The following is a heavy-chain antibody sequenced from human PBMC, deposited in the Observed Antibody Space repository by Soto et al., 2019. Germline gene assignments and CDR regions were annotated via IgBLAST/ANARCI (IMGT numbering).Heavy chain of an antibody. CDR2: IHKTGTIT. D-gene: IGHD3-10*01. CDR1: GFTFSTYA. CDR3: VRDLNYKFFFDL. V-gene: IGHV3-23*05. Sequence: EGQVVESGGDLVQPGDSLTISCAASGFTFSTYARSWVRQAPGKGLEWVSGIHKTGTITFYADSVKGRFTISRDNSKNTLYLHMRSLRDGDTAVYYCVRDLNYKFFFDLWGQGTLVTVSS. J-gene: IGHJ4*02.